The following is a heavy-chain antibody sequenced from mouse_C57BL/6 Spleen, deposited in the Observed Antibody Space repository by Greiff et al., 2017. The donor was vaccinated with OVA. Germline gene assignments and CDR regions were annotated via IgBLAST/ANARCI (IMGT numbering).Heavy chain of an antibody. CDR1: GYTFTSYW. CDR2: IHPNSGST. V-gene: IGHV1-64*01. J-gene: IGHJ4*01. Sequence: VQLQQSGAELVKPGASVKLSCKASGYTFTSYWMHWVKQRPGQGLEWIGMIHPNSGSTNYNEKFKSKATLTVDKSSSTAYMQLSSLTSEDSAVYYCARGGGSSYGAMDYWGQGTSVTVSS. D-gene: IGHD1-1*01. CDR3: ARGGGSSYGAMDY.